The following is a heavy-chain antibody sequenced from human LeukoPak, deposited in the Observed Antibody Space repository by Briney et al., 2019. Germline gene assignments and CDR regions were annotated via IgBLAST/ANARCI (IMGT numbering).Heavy chain of an antibody. Sequence: SVRVSCKASGGTFSSYTISWVRQAPGQGLEWMGRIIPILGIANYAQKFQGRVTITADKSTSTAYMELSSLRSEDTAVYYCASKGDTYCGGDCYSNWGQGTLVTVSS. CDR1: GGTFSSYT. D-gene: IGHD2-21*01. V-gene: IGHV1-69*02. CDR2: IIPILGIA. CDR3: ASKGDTYCGGDCYSN. J-gene: IGHJ4*02.